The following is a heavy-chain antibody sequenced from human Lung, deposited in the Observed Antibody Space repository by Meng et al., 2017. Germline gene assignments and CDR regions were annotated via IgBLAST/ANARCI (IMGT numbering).Heavy chain of an antibody. V-gene: IGHV4-30-4*01. CDR3: ARVVGDCASCYKGWFDP. D-gene: IGHD2-2*02. CDR2: TSYSGAT. J-gene: IGHJ5*02. Sequence: QVQLQESGPRLVRPSQTLSLTCTVSGDSISSAVFWIWIRQPPGKDLEWIGYTSYSGATHYNPSLKSRLTISVDTAKNQFSLSLSSVTAADTAVYYCARVVGDCASCYKGWFDPWGQGTLVTVSS. CDR1: GDSISSAVF.